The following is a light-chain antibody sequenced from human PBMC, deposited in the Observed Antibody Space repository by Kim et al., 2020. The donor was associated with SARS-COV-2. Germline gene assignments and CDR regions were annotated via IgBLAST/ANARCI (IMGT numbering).Light chain of an antibody. J-gene: IGLJ1*01. V-gene: IGLV1-44*01. Sequence: ELTQPPSASGTPGQRVTISCSGSSSNIGSNTVNWYQQLPGTAPKLLIYSNNQRPSGVPDRFSGSKSGTSASLAISGLQSEDEADYYCAAWDDSLNDYVFGTGTKVTVL. CDR2: SNN. CDR1: SSNIGSNT. CDR3: AAWDDSLNDYV.